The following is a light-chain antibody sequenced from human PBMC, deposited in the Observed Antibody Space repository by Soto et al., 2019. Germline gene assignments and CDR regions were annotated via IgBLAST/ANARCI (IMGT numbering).Light chain of an antibody. J-gene: IGKJ1*01. CDR1: ESVSSN. Sequence: EIVLTQSPGTLSLSPGERATLSCRASESVSSNLAWYQQKPGQAPRLLIYGASNRATGIPDRFSGSGSGTDFTLTISRLEPEDFAVYYCQQYGSSPRNFGQGTKVDIK. CDR2: GAS. CDR3: QQYGSSPRN. V-gene: IGKV3-20*01.